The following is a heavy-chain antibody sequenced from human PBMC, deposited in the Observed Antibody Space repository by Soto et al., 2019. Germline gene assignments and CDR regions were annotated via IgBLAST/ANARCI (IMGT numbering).Heavy chain of an antibody. Sequence: EVQLVESGGDSVLPGGSLRLSCIASGFTFSQYGLNWVRQAPGKGLEWVAFIRSSSTTEYADSVRGRFTIPRDNAKNSMYLQMNSLRGEDTAMYYCAREEGHIDYWGQGTLVTVSS. J-gene: IGHJ4*02. CDR3: AREEGHIDY. CDR2: IRSSSTT. CDR1: GFTFSQYG. V-gene: IGHV3-48*01. D-gene: IGHD2-21*01.